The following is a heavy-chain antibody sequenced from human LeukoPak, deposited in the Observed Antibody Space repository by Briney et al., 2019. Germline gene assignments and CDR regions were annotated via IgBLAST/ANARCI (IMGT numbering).Heavy chain of an antibody. CDR2: TIPILDIA. J-gene: IGHJ4*02. V-gene: IGHV1-69*04. D-gene: IGHD6-13*01. CDR3: ARDPAATAGVAAAGSYYFDY. Sequence: GASVKVSCKASAGTXSSYAISWVRQAPGQGLEWMGRTIPILDIANYAQKFQGRVTITADKSTSTAYMELSSLRSEDTAVYYCARDPAATAGVAAAGSYYFDYWGQGTLVTVSS. CDR1: AGTXSSYA.